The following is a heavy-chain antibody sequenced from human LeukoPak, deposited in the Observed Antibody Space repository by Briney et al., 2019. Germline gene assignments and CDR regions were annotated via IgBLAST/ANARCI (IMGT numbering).Heavy chain of an antibody. CDR3: ARLGNGDYVDY. CDR1: GYSVSSGYY. J-gene: IGHJ4*02. Sequence: SETLSLSCAVSGYSVSSGYYWGWIRQTPRKGLEWIATISHSGSSYYNPSLKSRVTISLDTSKNQFSLRLSSVTAADTAVYYCARLGNGDYVDYWGQGTLVTVSS. V-gene: IGHV4-38-2*01. CDR2: ISHSGSS. D-gene: IGHD7-27*01.